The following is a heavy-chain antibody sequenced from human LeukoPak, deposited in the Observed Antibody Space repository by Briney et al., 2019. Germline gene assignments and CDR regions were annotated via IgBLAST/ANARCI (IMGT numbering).Heavy chain of an antibody. CDR3: ARGTMTTVTYYFDY. CDR2: INHSGST. CDR1: GGSFSGYY. J-gene: IGHJ4*02. D-gene: IGHD4-17*01. V-gene: IGHV4-34*01. Sequence: PSETLSLTCAVYGGSFSGYYWSRTRRPPGKGLEWIGEINHSGSTNYNPSLKSRVTISVDTSKNQFSLKLSSVTAADTAVYYCARGTMTTVTYYFDYWGQGTLVTVSS.